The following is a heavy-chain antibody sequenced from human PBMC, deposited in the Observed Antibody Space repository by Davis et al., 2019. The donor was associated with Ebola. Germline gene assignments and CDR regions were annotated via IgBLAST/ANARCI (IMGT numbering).Heavy chain of an antibody. CDR1: GFTFSSYA. CDR2: ISYDGSNK. J-gene: IGHJ4*02. D-gene: IGHD4-23*01. Sequence: PGGSLRLSCAASGFTFSSYAMHWVRQAPGKGLEWVAVISYDGSNKYYADSVKGRFTISRDNSKNTLYLQMNSLRAEDTAVYYCAREAPYGGNSPFDYWGQGTLVTVSS. CDR3: AREAPYGGNSPFDY. V-gene: IGHV3-30*04.